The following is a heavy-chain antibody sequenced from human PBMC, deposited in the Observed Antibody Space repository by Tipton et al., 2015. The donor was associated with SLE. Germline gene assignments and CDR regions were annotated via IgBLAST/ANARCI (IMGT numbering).Heavy chain of an antibody. D-gene: IGHD6-13*01. J-gene: IGHJ6*03. V-gene: IGHV4-30-4*01. CDR2: IYYSGST. CDR1: GGSISSGDYY. Sequence: TLSLTCTVSGGSISSGDYYWSWIRQPPGKGLEWIGYIYYSGSTYYNPSLKSRVTISVDTSKNQFSLKLSSVTAADTAVYYCARAAGSSSWATGVYYYYYYMDVWGKGTTVTVSS. CDR3: ARAAGSSSWATGVYYYYYYMDV.